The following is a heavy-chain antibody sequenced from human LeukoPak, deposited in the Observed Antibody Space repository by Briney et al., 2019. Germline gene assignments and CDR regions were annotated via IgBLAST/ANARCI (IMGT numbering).Heavy chain of an antibody. D-gene: IGHD3-3*02. V-gene: IGHV3-33*08. CDR1: GFTVSSNY. Sequence: GGSLRLSCAASGFTVSSNYMSWVRQAPGKGLEWVAVILSDGSKEFYTDSVKGRFTISRDNSKNTLYLQMNSLRAEDTAVYYCARVLEGYYYYGMDVWGQGTTVTVSS. CDR2: ILSDGSKE. CDR3: ARVLEGYYYYGMDV. J-gene: IGHJ6*02.